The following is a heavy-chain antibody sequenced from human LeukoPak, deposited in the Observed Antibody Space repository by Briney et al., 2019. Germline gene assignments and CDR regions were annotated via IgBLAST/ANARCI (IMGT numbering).Heavy chain of an antibody. CDR3: AKERSDCWGGYSTNPLFDY. CDR2: INPNSGCT. V-gene: IGHV1-2*02. Sequence: GASVKVACKASGYTFTGYYMHWVRHAPEQGLESMGWINPNSGCTNYAQQFEGRVTMTRDTSISTAYMELSRLRCDDTAVYYCAKERSDCWGGYSTNPLFDYWGQGTLVTVSS. D-gene: IGHD3-3*01. CDR1: GYTFTGYY. J-gene: IGHJ4*02.